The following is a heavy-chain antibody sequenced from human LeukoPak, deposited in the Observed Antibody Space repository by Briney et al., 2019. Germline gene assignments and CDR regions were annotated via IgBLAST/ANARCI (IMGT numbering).Heavy chain of an antibody. CDR2: MNQHGSEI. D-gene: IGHD2-2*01. CDR3: ARDRVVPAANYYYYYMDV. J-gene: IGHJ6*03. V-gene: IGHV3-7*01. CDR1: GFTFSNYW. Sequence: GGSLRLSCAASGFTFSNYWMSWLRQAPGRSPEWVANMNQHGSEIYYVDSVRGRFTISRDNAKNSLYLQMNSLRAEDTAVYYCARDRVVPAANYYYYYMDVWGKGTTVTVSS.